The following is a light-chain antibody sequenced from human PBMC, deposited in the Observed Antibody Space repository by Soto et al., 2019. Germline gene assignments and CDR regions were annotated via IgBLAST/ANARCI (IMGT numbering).Light chain of an antibody. Sequence: IHLTQSPSSLSASVGDRVTVTCRASQGISSYLAWYQQKPGKAPKLLIYAASSLQSGVPSRFSGSGSGTDFTLTISSLRPEDFATYYCQQLNSYPRTFGPGTKVDIK. CDR3: QQLNSYPRT. J-gene: IGKJ3*01. CDR1: QGISSY. V-gene: IGKV1-9*01. CDR2: AAS.